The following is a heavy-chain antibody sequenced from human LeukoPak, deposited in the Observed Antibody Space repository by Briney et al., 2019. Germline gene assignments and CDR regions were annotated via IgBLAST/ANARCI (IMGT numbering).Heavy chain of an antibody. CDR1: GFTFSNAW. D-gene: IGHD5/OR15-5a*01. J-gene: IGHJ4*02. CDR2: IKTKTNGGTT. Sequence: GGSLRLSCAASGFTFSNAWMNWVRQAPGKGLEWVGRIKTKTNGGTTDYAAPVKGRFTISRDDSKNTLYLQMNSLKTEDTAVYYCTTDYDIASFDYWGQGTLVTVSS. V-gene: IGHV3-15*07. CDR3: TTDYDIASFDY.